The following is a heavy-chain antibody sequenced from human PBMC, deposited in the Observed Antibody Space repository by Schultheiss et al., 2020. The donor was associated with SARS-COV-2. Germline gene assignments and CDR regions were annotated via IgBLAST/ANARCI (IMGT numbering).Heavy chain of an antibody. D-gene: IGHD3-10*01. J-gene: IGHJ6*02. CDR2: IYHSGST. CDR3: ARGGTMVRGPVGDYYYYGMDV. Sequence: SETLSLTCAVSGGSISSSNWWSWVRQPPGKGLEWIGEIYHSGSTNYNPSLKSRVTISVDKSKNQFSLKLSSVTAADTAVYYCARGGTMVRGPVGDYYYYGMDVWGQGTTVTVSS. V-gene: IGHV4-4*02. CDR1: GGSISSSNW.